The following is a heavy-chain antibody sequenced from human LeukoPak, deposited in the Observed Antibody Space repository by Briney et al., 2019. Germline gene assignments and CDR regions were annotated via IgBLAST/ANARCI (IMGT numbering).Heavy chain of an antibody. CDR2: INPGGGST. CDR1: EYTFTTYY. J-gene: IGHJ4*02. CDR3: ARGGTYYYDSMAY. D-gene: IGHD3-22*01. V-gene: IGHV1-46*01. Sequence: GASVKVSCKASEYTFTTYYMHWVRQAPGQGLEWMGIINPGGGSTSYAQKFQGRVTMTRDTSTNTVYMELSSLRSEDTAVYYCARGGTYYYDSMAYWGQGTLVTVSS.